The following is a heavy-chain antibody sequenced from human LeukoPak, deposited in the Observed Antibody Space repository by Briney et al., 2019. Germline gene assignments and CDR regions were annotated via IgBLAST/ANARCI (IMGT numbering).Heavy chain of an antibody. D-gene: IGHD1-14*01. CDR3: AREGSSGTGIGYFDY. Sequence: ASETLSLTCNVSGGSFSGYFWSWIRQPAGKGLEWIGYIYYSGSTNYNPSLKSRVTISVDTSKYQFSLKLSSVTAADTAVYYCAREGSSGTGIGYFDYWGQGTLVTVSS. CDR1: GGSFSGYF. J-gene: IGHJ4*02. CDR2: IYYSGST. V-gene: IGHV4-59*01.